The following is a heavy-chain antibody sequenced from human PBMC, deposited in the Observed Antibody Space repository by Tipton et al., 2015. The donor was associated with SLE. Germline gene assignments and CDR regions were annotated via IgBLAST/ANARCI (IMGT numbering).Heavy chain of an antibody. CDR2: INHSGST. J-gene: IGHJ5*02. Sequence: TLSLTCAVSGYSISSGYYWSWIRQPPGKGLEWIGGINHSGSTNYNPSLKSRVTISVDTSKNQFSLKLSSVTAADTAVYYCARVGLDEGDWFDPWGQGTLVTVPS. CDR1: GYSISSGYY. D-gene: IGHD3-16*01. V-gene: IGHV4-38-2*01. CDR3: ARVGLDEGDWFDP.